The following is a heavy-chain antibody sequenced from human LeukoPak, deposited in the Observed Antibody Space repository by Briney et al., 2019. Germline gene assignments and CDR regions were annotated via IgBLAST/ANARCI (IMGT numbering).Heavy chain of an antibody. V-gene: IGHV4-59*01. Sequence: SETLSLTCTVSGGSISSYYWSWIRQPPGKGLEWIGYIYYSGSTNYNPFLKSRVTISVDTSKNRFSLKLSSVTAADTAVYYCARAPRATGVFDYWGQGTLVTVSS. D-gene: IGHD7-27*01. CDR1: GGSISSYY. CDR2: IYYSGST. CDR3: ARAPRATGVFDY. J-gene: IGHJ4*02.